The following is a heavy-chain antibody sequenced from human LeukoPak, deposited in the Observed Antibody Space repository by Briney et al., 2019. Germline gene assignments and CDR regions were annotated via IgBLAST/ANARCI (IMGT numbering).Heavy chain of an antibody. Sequence: SETLSLTCAAYGGSFGGYYWSWIRQPPGKGLEWIGEINHSGSTNYNPSLKSRVTISVDTSKNQFSLKLSSVTAADTAVYYCARRSYNSPFRYWGQGTLVTVSS. V-gene: IGHV4-34*01. CDR1: GGSFGGYY. J-gene: IGHJ4*02. CDR2: INHSGST. CDR3: ARRSYNSPFRY. D-gene: IGHD5-24*01.